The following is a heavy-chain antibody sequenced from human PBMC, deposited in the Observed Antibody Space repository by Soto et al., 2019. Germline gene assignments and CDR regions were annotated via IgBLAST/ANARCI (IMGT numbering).Heavy chain of an antibody. D-gene: IGHD2-15*01. V-gene: IGHV3-21*01. CDR1: GFTFSSYS. Sequence: GGSLRLSCAASGFTFSSYSMNWVRQAPGKGLEWVSSISSSSSYIYYADSVKGRFTISRDNAKNSLYLQMNSLRAEDTAVYYCARDKNDCSGGSCYYYYGMDVWGQGTTVTVSS. CDR3: ARDKNDCSGGSCYYYYGMDV. J-gene: IGHJ6*02. CDR2: ISSSSSYI.